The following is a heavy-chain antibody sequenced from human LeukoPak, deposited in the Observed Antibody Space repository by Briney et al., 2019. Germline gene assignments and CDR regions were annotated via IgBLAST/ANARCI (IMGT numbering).Heavy chain of an antibody. D-gene: IGHD6-6*01. J-gene: IGHJ4*02. CDR2: IYTSGST. Sequence: PSETLSLTCTVSGGSISSYYWSWIRQPAGKGLEWIGRIYTSGSTNYNPSLKSRVTMSVDTSKNQFSLKLSSVTAADTAVYYCARHREFSSSGNYFDYWGQGTLVTVSS. CDR3: ARHREFSSSGNYFDY. CDR1: GGSISSYY. V-gene: IGHV4-4*07.